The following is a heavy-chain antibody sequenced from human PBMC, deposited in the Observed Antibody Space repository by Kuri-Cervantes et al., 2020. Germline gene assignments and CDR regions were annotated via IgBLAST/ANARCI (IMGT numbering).Heavy chain of an antibody. J-gene: IGHJ4*02. CDR2: INSDGISTRYADGIGT. Sequence: GGSLRLSCAASGFTFSSYAMHWVRQAPGKGLVWVSRINSDGISTRYADGIGTRYADSVKGRFTISRDNAKNTLYLQMNSLRIEDTAVYYCARGYCSGGSCYPGPVDYWGQGTPVTVSS. CDR3: ARGYCSGGSCYPGPVDY. V-gene: IGHV3-74*01. CDR1: GFTFSSYA. D-gene: IGHD2-15*01.